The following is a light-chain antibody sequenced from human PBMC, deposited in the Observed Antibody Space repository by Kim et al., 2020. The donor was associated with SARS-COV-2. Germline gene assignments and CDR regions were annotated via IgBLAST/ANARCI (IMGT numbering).Light chain of an antibody. V-gene: IGKV3-20*01. CDR2: GAS. Sequence: STGERATLSARARQSVTSSNLAWYQQIPGQAPRLLIYGASSRATGIPDRFSGSGSGTDFTLTISRLEPEDFAVYYCQQYGSTPVTFGQVTKVDIK. CDR3: QQYGSTPVT. CDR1: QSVTSSN. J-gene: IGKJ1*01.